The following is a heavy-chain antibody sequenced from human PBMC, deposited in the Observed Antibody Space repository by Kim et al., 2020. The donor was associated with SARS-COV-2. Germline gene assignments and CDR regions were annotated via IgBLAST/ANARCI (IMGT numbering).Heavy chain of an antibody. J-gene: IGHJ4*02. D-gene: IGHD3-10*01. Sequence: SETLSLTCTVSGGSINNKDHYWGWVRQPPGKGLEWIGSIYYTGTAYYNPSLKSRLTMSVDTSKNQFSLRLTSVTAADTAVYYCEREFGDMFTHRIVNWGQGTLVTVSS. CDR1: GGSINNKDHY. CDR2: IYYTGTA. CDR3: EREFGDMFTHRIVN. V-gene: IGHV4-39*01.